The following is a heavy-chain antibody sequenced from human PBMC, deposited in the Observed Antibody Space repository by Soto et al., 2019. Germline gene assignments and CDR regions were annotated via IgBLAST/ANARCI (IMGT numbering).Heavy chain of an antibody. D-gene: IGHD4-4*01. CDR3: ARLNDYSNYLWASYYGMDA. J-gene: IGHJ6*02. Sequence: ASVKVSCKASGYTFTSYGISWVRQARGQGLEWMGWISAYNGNTNYAQKLQGRVTMTTDTSTSTAYMELRSLRPDDTAVYYCARLNDYSNYLWASYYGMDAWGQGTTVTVSS. CDR2: ISAYNGNT. V-gene: IGHV1-18*01. CDR1: GYTFTSYG.